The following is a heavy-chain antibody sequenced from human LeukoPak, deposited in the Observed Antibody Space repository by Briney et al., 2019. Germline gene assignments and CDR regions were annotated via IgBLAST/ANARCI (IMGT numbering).Heavy chain of an antibody. CDR3: ARDRSLFSGSYPGDY. CDR2: INPNSGGT. CDR1: GYTFTGYY. D-gene: IGHD1-26*01. Sequence: ASVKVSCKAFGYTFTGYYMHWVRQAPGQGLAWMGWINPNSGGTNYAQKLQGRVTMTTDTSTSTAYMELRSLRSDDTAVYYCARDRSLFSGSYPGDYWGQGTLVTVSS. J-gene: IGHJ4*02. V-gene: IGHV1-2*02.